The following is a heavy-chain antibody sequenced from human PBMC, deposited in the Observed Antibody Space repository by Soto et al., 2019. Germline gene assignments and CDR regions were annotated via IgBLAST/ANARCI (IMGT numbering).Heavy chain of an antibody. CDR2: IYDSGTT. J-gene: IGHJ4*03. Sequence: PSETLSLTCTVSGGSISGSFWGWVRQPPGKGLEWVGSIYDSGTTYYNPSLRSRVTISADTSKNQFSLSLTSVTAADTAVYYCARSPQYYTPGSSPFDYWGPGTMVTVSS. V-gene: IGHV4-4*09. CDR3: ARSPQYYTPGSSPFDY. CDR1: GGSISGSF. D-gene: IGHD3-3*01.